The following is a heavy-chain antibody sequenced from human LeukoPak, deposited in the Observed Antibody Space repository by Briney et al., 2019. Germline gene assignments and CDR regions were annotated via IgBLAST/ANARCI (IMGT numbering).Heavy chain of an antibody. CDR1: GDCISSHY. J-gene: IGHJ5*02. CDR2: IYDSGST. V-gene: IGHV4-59*11. Sequence: PSETLSLTCTVSGDCISSHYWSWVRQPPGKGLECIGYIYDSGSTNYNPSLKSRVTISVDTSKNQFSLKLSSVTAADTAVYYCASSSAYYYDSSGYSSNWFDPWGQGTLVTVSS. CDR3: ASSSAYYYDSSGYSSNWFDP. D-gene: IGHD3-22*01.